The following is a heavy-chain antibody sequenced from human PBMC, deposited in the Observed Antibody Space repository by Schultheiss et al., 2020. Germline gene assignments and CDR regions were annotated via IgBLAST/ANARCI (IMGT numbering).Heavy chain of an antibody. CDR1: GGSFSGYY. CDR3: ARGGSTVPFYYYYYMDV. V-gene: IGHV4-59*08. CDR2: IYYSGST. Sequence: SETLSLTCAVYGGSFSGYYWSWIRQPPGKGLEWIGYIYYSGSTNYNPSLKSRVTISVDTSKNQFSLKLSSVTAADTAVYYCARGGSTVPFYYYYYMDVWGKGTTVTGYS. J-gene: IGHJ6*03. D-gene: IGHD4-11*01.